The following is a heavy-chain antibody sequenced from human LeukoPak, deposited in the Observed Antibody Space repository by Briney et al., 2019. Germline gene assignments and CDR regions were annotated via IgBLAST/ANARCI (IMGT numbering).Heavy chain of an antibody. V-gene: IGHV3-48*04. J-gene: IGHJ5*02. CDR2: ISSGSSTI. CDR3: ARMDTAMALP. Sequence: GGSLRLSCAASGFTFSSYSMNWVRQAPGKGLEWVSYISSGSSTIYYADSVKGRFTISRDNAKNSLYLQMNSLRAEDTAVYYCARMDTAMALPWGXGTLVTVSS. CDR1: GFTFSSYS. D-gene: IGHD5-18*01.